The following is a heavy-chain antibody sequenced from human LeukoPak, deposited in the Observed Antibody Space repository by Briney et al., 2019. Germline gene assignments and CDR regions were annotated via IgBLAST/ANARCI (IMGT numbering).Heavy chain of an antibody. Sequence: ASVKVSCKASGYTFTSYDINWVRQATGQGLEWMGWMNPNSGNTGYAQKFQGRVTMTRNTSISTAYMELSSLRSEDTAVYYCARAGALYCSGGSCYDYWGQGTLVTVSS. V-gene: IGHV1-8*01. CDR2: MNPNSGNT. CDR1: GYTFTSYD. CDR3: ARAGALYCSGGSCYDY. J-gene: IGHJ4*02. D-gene: IGHD2-15*01.